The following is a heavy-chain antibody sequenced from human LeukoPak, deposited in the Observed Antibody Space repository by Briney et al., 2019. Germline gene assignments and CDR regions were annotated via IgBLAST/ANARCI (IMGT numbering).Heavy chain of an antibody. D-gene: IGHD4-17*01. Sequence: ASVKVSCKASGYTFTSYDINWVRQATGQGLEWMGWMNPNSGNTGFAQKFQGRVTMTRTTSISTACMELSSLRSEDTAVYYCARNDYGGHDAFDIWGQGTMVTVSS. J-gene: IGHJ3*02. CDR2: MNPNSGNT. CDR1: GYTFTSYD. CDR3: ARNDYGGHDAFDI. V-gene: IGHV1-8*01.